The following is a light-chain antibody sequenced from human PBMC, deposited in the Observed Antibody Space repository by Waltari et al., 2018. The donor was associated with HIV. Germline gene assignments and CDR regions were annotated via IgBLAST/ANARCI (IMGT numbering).Light chain of an antibody. V-gene: IGLV1-47*01. CDR2: RNN. CDR3: AAWGDSLSGLWV. Sequence: QSVLTQPPSASETPGQRVTISCSGSSSNIGSNYVYWYQQLPGTAPKLLIYRNNQRPSGVPDRFSGSKSGTSASLAISGLRSEDEADYYCAAWGDSLSGLWVFGGGTKLTVL. CDR1: SSNIGSNY. J-gene: IGLJ3*02.